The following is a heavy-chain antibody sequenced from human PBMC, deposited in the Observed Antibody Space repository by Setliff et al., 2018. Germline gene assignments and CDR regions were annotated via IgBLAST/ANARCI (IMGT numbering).Heavy chain of an antibody. D-gene: IGHD2-15*01. J-gene: IGHJ4*01. CDR2: ISYSGTP. CDR3: VRPGGTTVVARHFDY. V-gene: IGHV4-39*01. CDR1: DDSFTSSRYY. Sequence: SETLSLTCTVSDDSFTSSRYYWGWIRQAPGSGLEWIGSISYSGTPYYNASVESRVTISINTSRNQFSLELRSVTVADTATYYCVRPGGTTVVARHFDYWGAGILVTVSS.